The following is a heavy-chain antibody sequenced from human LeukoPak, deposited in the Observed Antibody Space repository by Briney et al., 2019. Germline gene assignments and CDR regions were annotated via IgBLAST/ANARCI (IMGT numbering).Heavy chain of an antibody. V-gene: IGHV4-38-2*02. D-gene: IGHD4-17*01. CDR3: ARGTYGYYMDV. Sequence: SETLSLTCSGSNYSISNSLYWGWLRQPPGRGLEWIGSIYRSGSTFYNPSPKSRVTISLDTSKNQFSLKLSSVTAADTAVYFCARGTYGYYMDVWGKGTTVTVSS. CDR2: IYRSGST. CDR1: NYSISNSLY. J-gene: IGHJ6*03.